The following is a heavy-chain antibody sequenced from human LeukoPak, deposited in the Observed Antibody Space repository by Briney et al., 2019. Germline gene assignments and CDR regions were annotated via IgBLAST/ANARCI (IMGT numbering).Heavy chain of an antibody. CDR3: VREVGSFDD. CDR1: GFTLSMYW. V-gene: IGHV3-74*01. J-gene: IGHJ4*02. CDR2: IYYNGRTT. D-gene: IGHD1-26*01. Sequence: GGSLRLSCAASGFTLSMYWLHWVRQVPGKGLVWVSNIYYNGRTTHYADSVRGRFTISRDNAKNTVYLQMNNLRVEDTAVYFCVREVGSFDDWGQGSLVTVSP.